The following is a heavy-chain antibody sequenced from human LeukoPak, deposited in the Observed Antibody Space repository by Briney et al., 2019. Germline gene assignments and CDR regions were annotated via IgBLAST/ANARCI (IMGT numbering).Heavy chain of an antibody. Sequence: GGSLRLSCAASGFTFSSYEMNWVRQAPGKGLEWVSYISSSGSTIYYADSVKGRFTISRDNAKNSLYLQMNSLRAEDTAVYYCARVTSSGSYYMDVWGKGTTVTISS. CDR2: ISSSGSTI. CDR1: GFTFSSYE. V-gene: IGHV3-48*03. CDR3: ARVTSSGSYYMDV. J-gene: IGHJ6*03. D-gene: IGHD6-19*01.